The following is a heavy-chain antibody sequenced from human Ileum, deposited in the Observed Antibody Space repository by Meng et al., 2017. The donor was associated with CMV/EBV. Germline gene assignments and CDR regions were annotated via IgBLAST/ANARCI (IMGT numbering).Heavy chain of an antibody. D-gene: IGHD5-12*01. V-gene: IGHV1-69*14. CDR2: IIPMFDSV. J-gene: IGHJ4*02. CDR3: ATSRGYSAYEAPSFVY. Sequence: QVQLVQSGCWVRKPQSSVRLSCKASRGTFTNYAISWVRQSPSQGLEWMGGIIPMFDSVNYAQKFQGRVTITADKSTSTAYMELSSLRSEDTAVYYCATSRGYSAYEAPSFVYWGQGTLVTVSS. CDR1: RGTFTNYA.